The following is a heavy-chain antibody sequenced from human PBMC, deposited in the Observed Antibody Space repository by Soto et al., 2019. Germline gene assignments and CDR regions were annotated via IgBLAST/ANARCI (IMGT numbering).Heavy chain of an antibody. Sequence: QVQLQQWGAGLLKPSETLSLTCAVYGGSFSGYYWSWIRQPPGKGLEWIGEINHSGSTNYNPSLKSRVTISVDTTKNQFSLKLSSVTAADTAVYYCARDRIWIQLWTTPNYYYYGMDVWGQGTTVTVSS. D-gene: IGHD5-18*01. V-gene: IGHV4-34*01. J-gene: IGHJ6*02. CDR1: GGSFSGYY. CDR3: ARDRIWIQLWTTPNYYYYGMDV. CDR2: INHSGST.